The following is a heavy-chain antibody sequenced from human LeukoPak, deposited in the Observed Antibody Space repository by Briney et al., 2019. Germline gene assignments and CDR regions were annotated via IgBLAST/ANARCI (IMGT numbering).Heavy chain of an antibody. Sequence: SETLSLTCTVSGDSISSGSYFWTWIRQPAGKGPEWIGRIYTGGSTNYNPSLKSRVTISVDTSKNQFYLKLTSVTAADTAMYYCARDAAILGYWYFDLWGRGTLVTVSS. CDR1: GDSISSGSYF. V-gene: IGHV4-61*02. D-gene: IGHD2/OR15-2a*01. CDR2: IYTGGST. J-gene: IGHJ2*01. CDR3: ARDAAILGYWYFDL.